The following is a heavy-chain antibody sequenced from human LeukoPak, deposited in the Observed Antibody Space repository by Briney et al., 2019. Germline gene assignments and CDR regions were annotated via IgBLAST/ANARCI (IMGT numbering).Heavy chain of an antibody. J-gene: IGHJ4*02. Sequence: PGGSLRLSCAASGFTFSSYAMSWVRQAPGKGLEWVPAISGSGGSTYYADSVKGRFTISRDNSKNTLYLQMTSLRAEDTAVYYCAVADSSGYYTSFDYWGQGTLVTVSS. CDR1: GFTFSSYA. V-gene: IGHV3-23*01. D-gene: IGHD3-22*01. CDR2: ISGSGGST. CDR3: AVADSSGYYTSFDY.